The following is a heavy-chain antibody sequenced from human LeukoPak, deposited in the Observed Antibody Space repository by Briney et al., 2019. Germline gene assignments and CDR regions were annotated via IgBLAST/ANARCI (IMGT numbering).Heavy chain of an antibody. Sequence: PSETLSLTCTVSGGSISVYYWSWTRQPAEKGLEWIGRIYTSGSTNYNPSLKSRVTMSVDTSKNQFSLKLSSVTAADTAVYYCARFRGYSGSYGYFDYWGQGTLVTVSS. D-gene: IGHD1-26*01. J-gene: IGHJ4*02. CDR3: ARFRGYSGSYGYFDY. CDR1: GGSISVYY. CDR2: IYTSGST. V-gene: IGHV4-4*07.